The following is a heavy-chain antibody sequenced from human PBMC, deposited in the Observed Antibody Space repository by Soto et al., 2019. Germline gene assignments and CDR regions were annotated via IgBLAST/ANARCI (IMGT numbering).Heavy chain of an antibody. CDR3: TRGPRVSSTGTGAH. V-gene: IGHV3-74*01. Sequence: GGSLRLSCEVSGFTFSAYWMHWVRQVPGKGLIWVSQISDDGSTATYADSVKGRFTISRDNAKNTLYLQMNSLRADDTGLYYCTRGPRVSSTGTGAHWGQGTLVTVSS. J-gene: IGHJ4*02. CDR2: ISDDGSTA. CDR1: GFTFSAYW. D-gene: IGHD1-1*01.